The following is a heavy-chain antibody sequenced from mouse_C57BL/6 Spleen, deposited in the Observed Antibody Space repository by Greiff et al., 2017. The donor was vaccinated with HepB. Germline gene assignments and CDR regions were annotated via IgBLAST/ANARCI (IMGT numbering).Heavy chain of an antibody. CDR1: GFTFSDYY. V-gene: IGHV5-16*01. Sequence: EVKLMESEGGLVQPGSSMKLSCTASGFTFSDYYMAWVRQVPEKGLEWVANINYDGSSTYYLDSLKSRFIISRDNAKNILYLQMSSLKSEDTATYYCARAWTGSSYGNYFDYWGQGTTLTVSS. CDR3: ARAWTGSSYGNYFDY. J-gene: IGHJ2*01. CDR2: INYDGSST. D-gene: IGHD1-1*01.